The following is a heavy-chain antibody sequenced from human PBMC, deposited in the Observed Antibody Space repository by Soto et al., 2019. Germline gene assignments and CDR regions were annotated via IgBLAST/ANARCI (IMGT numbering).Heavy chain of an antibody. J-gene: IGHJ5*02. D-gene: IGHD2-2*01. CDR2: MHTSGST. Sequence: PSETLSLTCTVSGGSIRGYYWSWIRQSAGMGLEWIGRMHTSGSTNYNPSLKSRVTFSVDMSKNQISLKLTSVTAADTALYYCVRVSMQTRESHAWCPGTLVTV. CDR3: VRVSMQTRESHA. V-gene: IGHV4-4*07. CDR1: GGSIRGYY.